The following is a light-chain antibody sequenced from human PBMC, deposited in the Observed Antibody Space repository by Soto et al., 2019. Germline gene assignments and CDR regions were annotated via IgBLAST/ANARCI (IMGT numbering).Light chain of an antibody. J-gene: IGKJ1*01. Sequence: TQIPFNRSGAVGERINSTCRASQTISSWLAWYQQKPGKAPKLLIYKASTLKSGVPSRFSGSGSGTEFTLTISSLQPDDFATYYCQHYNSYSEAFGQGTKVDIK. V-gene: IGKV1-5*03. CDR3: QHYNSYSEA. CDR2: KAS. CDR1: QTISSW.